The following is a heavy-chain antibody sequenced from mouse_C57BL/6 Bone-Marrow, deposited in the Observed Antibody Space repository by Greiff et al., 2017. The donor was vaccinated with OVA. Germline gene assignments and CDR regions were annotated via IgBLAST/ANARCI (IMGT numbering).Heavy chain of an antibody. Sequence: DVQPQESGAELVRPGASVKLSCTASGFNIKDYYMHWVKQRPEQGLEWIGRIDPEDGDTEYAPKFQGKATLTADTSSNTADLQLSSLTSEDTAVYYCTTGFYYGSDYAMDYWGQGTSVTVSS. V-gene: IGHV14-1*01. CDR2: IDPEDGDT. D-gene: IGHD1-1*01. CDR3: TTGFYYGSDYAMDY. CDR1: GFNIKDYY. J-gene: IGHJ4*01.